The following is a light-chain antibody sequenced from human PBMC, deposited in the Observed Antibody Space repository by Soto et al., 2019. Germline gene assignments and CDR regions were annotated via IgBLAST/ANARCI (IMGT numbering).Light chain of an antibody. V-gene: IGKV3-20*01. J-gene: IGKJ5*01. CDR2: GAS. Sequence: IVLTHSPGTLSLSPWERATLSCRASQSVISSYLAWYQQKPGQAPRLLIYGASSRATGIPDRFSGSGSGTNFTLTISRLEPEDFAVYYCQQYGTPRSVNFGQGTRLEIK. CDR3: QQYGTPRSVN. CDR1: QSVISSY.